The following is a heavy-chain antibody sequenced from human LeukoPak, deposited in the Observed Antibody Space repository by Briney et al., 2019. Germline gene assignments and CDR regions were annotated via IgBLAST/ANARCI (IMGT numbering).Heavy chain of an antibody. J-gene: IGHJ4*02. CDR2: ISYDGNNK. CDR1: GFTFSSYA. V-gene: IGHV3-30*04. D-gene: IGHD1-14*01. Sequence: PGGSLRLSCAASGFTFSSYAMHWVRQAPGKGLEWVAVISYDGNNKYYADSVKSRFTISRDNSKNTLYLQMNSLRAEDTAVYYCASDPGYRTLEYYFDYWGQGTLVTVSS. CDR3: ASDPGYRTLEYYFDY.